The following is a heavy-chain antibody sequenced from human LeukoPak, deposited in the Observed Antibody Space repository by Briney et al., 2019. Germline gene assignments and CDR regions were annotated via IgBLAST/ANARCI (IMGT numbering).Heavy chain of an antibody. CDR3: ARLRMVTAIRPRIGFDY. Sequence: ASVKVSCKASGYTFTGYYMHWVRQAPGQGLEWMGWINPNSGGTNYAQKFQGRVTMTRDTSISTAYMELSRLRSDDTAVYYCARLRMVTAIRPRIGFDYWGQGTLVTVSS. CDR2: INPNSGGT. J-gene: IGHJ4*02. CDR1: GYTFTGYY. V-gene: IGHV1-2*02. D-gene: IGHD2-21*02.